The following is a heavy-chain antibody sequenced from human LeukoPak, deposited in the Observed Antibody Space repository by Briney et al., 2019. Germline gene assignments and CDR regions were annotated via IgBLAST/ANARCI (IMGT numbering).Heavy chain of an antibody. CDR2: IYHSGST. Sequence: SETLSLTCTVSGGSISSGGYYWSWIRQPPGKGLEWIGYIYHSGSTYYNPSLKSRVTISVDRSKNQFSLKLSSVTAADTAVYLWARWGFWRGYYPIDYWGQGTLVTASS. CDR1: GGSISSGGYY. J-gene: IGHJ4*02. CDR3: ARWGFWRGYYPIDY. V-gene: IGHV4-30-2*01. D-gene: IGHD3-3*01.